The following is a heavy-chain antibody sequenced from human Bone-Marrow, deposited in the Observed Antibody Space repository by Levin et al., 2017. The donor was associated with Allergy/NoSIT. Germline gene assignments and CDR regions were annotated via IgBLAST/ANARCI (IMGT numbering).Heavy chain of an antibody. CDR1: GYTFTGYY. J-gene: IGHJ6*02. CDR2: INPNSGGT. CDR3: ARAWDYDFWSGYPRNYYYGMDV. V-gene: IGHV1-2*04. Sequence: GESLKISCKASGYTFTGYYMHWVRQAPGQGLEWMGWINPNSGGTNYAQKFQGWVTMTRDTSISTAYMELSRLRSDDTAVYYCARAWDYDFWSGYPRNYYYGMDVWGQGTTVTVSS. D-gene: IGHD3-3*01.